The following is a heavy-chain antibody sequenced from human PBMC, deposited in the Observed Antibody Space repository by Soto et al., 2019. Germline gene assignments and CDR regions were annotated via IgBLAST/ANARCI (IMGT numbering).Heavy chain of an antibody. CDR2: IWYDGSIK. J-gene: IGHJ6*02. Sequence: QEQLVESGGGVVQPGRSLRLSCAASGFTFSTYGMHWVRRIPGNGLQWIAIIWYDGSIKYYADSVKGRFTISRDNSKNTLYLQMSSLRDEDTAVYYCARIDCTGNNCNPYYHYGMDVWGQGTTVIVSS. CDR1: GFTFSTYG. CDR3: ARIDCTGNNCNPYYHYGMDV. V-gene: IGHV3-33*01. D-gene: IGHD2-8*02.